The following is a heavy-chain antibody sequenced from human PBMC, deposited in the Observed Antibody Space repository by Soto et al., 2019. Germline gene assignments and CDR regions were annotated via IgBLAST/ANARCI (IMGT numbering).Heavy chain of an antibody. V-gene: IGHV4-59*01. CDR3: ARCPPFLTAITGFDP. CDR1: GDSISSFY. J-gene: IGHJ5*02. CDR2: VHYSGST. Sequence: QVQLQESGPGLVKPSETLSLTCTVSGDSISSFYWSWIRQPPGNGLEWIGYVHYSGSTKYNPSLKSRVTMSVDTSKKQFSLHLSSVTAADTAVYYFARCPPFLTAITGFDPWGQGTLVAVSS. D-gene: IGHD7-27*01.